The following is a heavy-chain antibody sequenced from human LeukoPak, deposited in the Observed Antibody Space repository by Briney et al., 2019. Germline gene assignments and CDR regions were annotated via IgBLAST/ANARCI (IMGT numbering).Heavy chain of an antibody. CDR3: ARGVRQWLAHGVDY. CDR2: INHSGST. D-gene: IGHD6-19*01. V-gene: IGHV4-34*01. Sequence: SETLSLTCAVYGGSFSGYYWSWIRQPPGKGLEWIGEINHSGSTNYNPSLKSRVTISVDTSENQFSLKLSSVTAADTAVYYCARGVRQWLAHGVDYWGQGTLVTVSS. J-gene: IGHJ4*02. CDR1: GGSFSGYY.